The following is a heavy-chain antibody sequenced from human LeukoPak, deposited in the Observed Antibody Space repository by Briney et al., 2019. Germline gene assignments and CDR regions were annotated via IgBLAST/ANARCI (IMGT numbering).Heavy chain of an antibody. CDR3: ARENYGDDGLGY. V-gene: IGHV1-2*02. CDR2: INPNSGGT. J-gene: IGHJ4*02. Sequence: ASVKVSCKAAGYTLTGYYMHWVRQGPGQGLEWMGWINPNSGGTNYAQKFQGRVTMTRDTSISTAYMELSRLRSDDTAVYYCARENYGDDGLGYWGQGTLVTVSS. D-gene: IGHD4-17*01. CDR1: GYTLTGYY.